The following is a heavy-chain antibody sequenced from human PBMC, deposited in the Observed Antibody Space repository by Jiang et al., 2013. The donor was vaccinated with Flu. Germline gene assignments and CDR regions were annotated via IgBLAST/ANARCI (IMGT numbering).Heavy chain of an antibody. CDR2: INSNTGNP. CDR3: AREGLWDGKVVTDL. D-gene: IGHD2-21*02. V-gene: IGHV7-4-1*02. Sequence: KPGTSVKISCKASGYSFTNYAMNWVRRVPGQGLEWMGWINSNTGNPTYAPGLTGRFVFSLDTSLSTAFLQINNLQTEDSAIYFCAREGLWDGKVVTDLWGQGTLVRVSS. J-gene: IGHJ5*02. CDR1: GYSFTNYA.